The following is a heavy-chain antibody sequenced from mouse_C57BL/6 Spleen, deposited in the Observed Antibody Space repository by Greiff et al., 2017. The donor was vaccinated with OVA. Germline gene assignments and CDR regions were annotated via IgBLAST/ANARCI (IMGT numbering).Heavy chain of an antibody. CDR3: ARLITTVTYYVDY. Sequence: VQLQQPGAELVMPGASVKLSCKASGYTFTSYWKHWVQQRPGQGLEWIGEIDPSDSYTNYNQTFKGKSTLTVDNSSSTAYMQLSSLTSEDSAVYYCARLITTVTYYVDYWGQGTTLTVSS. V-gene: IGHV1-69*01. CDR1: GYTFTSYW. D-gene: IGHD1-1*01. CDR2: IDPSDSYT. J-gene: IGHJ2*01.